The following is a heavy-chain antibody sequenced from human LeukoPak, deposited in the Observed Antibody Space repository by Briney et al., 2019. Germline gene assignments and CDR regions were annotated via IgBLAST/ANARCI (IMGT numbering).Heavy chain of an antibody. CDR1: GFTFSSYA. Sequence: GGSLRLSCAASGFTFSSYAMHWVRQAPGKGLEWVAVISYDGSNKYYADSVKGRFTISRDNSKNTLYLQMNSLRAEDTAVYYCARGGRWLGELFGFDYWGQGTLVTVSS. CDR2: ISYDGSNK. D-gene: IGHD3-10*01. V-gene: IGHV3-30-3*01. CDR3: ARGGRWLGELFGFDY. J-gene: IGHJ4*02.